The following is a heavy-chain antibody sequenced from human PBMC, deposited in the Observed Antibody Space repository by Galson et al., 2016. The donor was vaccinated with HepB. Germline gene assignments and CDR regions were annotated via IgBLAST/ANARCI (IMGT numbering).Heavy chain of an antibody. CDR1: GGSISSSNW. Sequence: ETLSLTCAVSGGSISSSNWWSWVRQPPGKGLEWIGEVFHSGSSNYNPSLKSRVTLSVNKSKNHFSLNLNSVTAADTAIYYCARAATPYGSGSYYSPWGQGTLVTVSS. J-gene: IGHJ5*02. D-gene: IGHD3-10*01. V-gene: IGHV4-4*02. CDR2: VFHSGSS. CDR3: ARAATPYGSGSYYSP.